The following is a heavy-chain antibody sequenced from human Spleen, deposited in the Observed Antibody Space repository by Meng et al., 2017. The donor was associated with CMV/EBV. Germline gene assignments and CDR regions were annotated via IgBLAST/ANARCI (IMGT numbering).Heavy chain of an antibody. Sequence: KVSCKGSGYSFTSYWIAWVRQMPGKGLEWMGIIYPGDSDTRYNPPFQGQVTMAADKSISTAYLQWSSLKASDTAMYYCARQAYSYDSRDYYGDYFDYWGQGTLVTVSS. CDR2: IYPGDSDT. CDR3: ARQAYSYDSRDYYGDYFDY. V-gene: IGHV5-51*01. D-gene: IGHD3-22*01. CDR1: GYSFTSYW. J-gene: IGHJ4*02.